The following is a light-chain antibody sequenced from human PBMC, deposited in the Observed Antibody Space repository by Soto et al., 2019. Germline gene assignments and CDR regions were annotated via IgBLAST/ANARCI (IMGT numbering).Light chain of an antibody. V-gene: IGKV1-39*01. CDR1: QSISNH. CDR3: QQSYSTPIT. Sequence: DIQMTQSPSSVSASVEDRVIITCRTSQSISNHLNWYQQKPGKAPKLLIYAASSLQSGVPSRFSGSGSGTDFTLTISSLQPEDFATYYCQQSYSTPITFGQGTRLEI. CDR2: AAS. J-gene: IGKJ5*01.